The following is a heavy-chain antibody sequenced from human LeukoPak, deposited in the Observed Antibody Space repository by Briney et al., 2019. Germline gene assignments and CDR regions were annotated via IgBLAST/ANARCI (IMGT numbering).Heavy chain of an antibody. J-gene: IGHJ3*02. D-gene: IGHD5-24*01. V-gene: IGHV3-7*01. Sequence: PGGSLRLSCIASGLTFDTYWMMWVRQAPGKGLEWVANINQDGSEKNYVDSVKGRFTISRDNAKNSLYLQMNSLRAEDTAVYYCARGCRDGYNKRPNDAFDIWGQGTMVTVSS. CDR3: ARGCRDGYNKRPNDAFDI. CDR2: INQDGSEK. CDR1: GLTFDTYW.